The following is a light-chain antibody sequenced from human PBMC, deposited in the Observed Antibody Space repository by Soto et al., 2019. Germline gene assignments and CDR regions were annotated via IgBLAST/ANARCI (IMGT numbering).Light chain of an antibody. CDR1: SSDVGGYNY. Sequence: QSVLTQPPSASGSPGQSVAISCTGTSSDVGGYNYVSWYQQHPGKAPKLMIYEVNKRPSGVPDRFSGSKSGNTASLTVSGLHAEDEANYYCSSYAGSSNVFGTGTKVPVL. CDR3: SSYAGSSNV. V-gene: IGLV2-8*01. J-gene: IGLJ1*01. CDR2: EVN.